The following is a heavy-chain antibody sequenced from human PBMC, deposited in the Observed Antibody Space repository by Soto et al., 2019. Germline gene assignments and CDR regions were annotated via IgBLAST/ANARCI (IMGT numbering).Heavy chain of an antibody. CDR2: INHSGDA. Sequence: QVQLQQWGAGLLKPSETLSLTCAVYGGYFSGYYWDWIRQPPGKGLEWIGEINHSGDANYNPSLRSRVTIPVDTSKNQFALKLSSVSAADTAVYYCARGWGRIFDYWGQGTLVTVSS. D-gene: IGHD7-27*01. J-gene: IGHJ4*02. CDR1: GGYFSGYY. V-gene: IGHV4-34*01. CDR3: ARGWGRIFDY.